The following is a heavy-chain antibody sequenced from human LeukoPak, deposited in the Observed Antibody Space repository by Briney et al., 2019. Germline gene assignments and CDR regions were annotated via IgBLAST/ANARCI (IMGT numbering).Heavy chain of an antibody. CDR3: ARRGPGIAVADPYYFDY. CDR2: IYPGDSDT. J-gene: IGHJ4*02. CDR1: GYSFTSYW. Sequence: GESLKISCKGSGYSFTSYWIGWVRQMPGKGLEWMGIIYPGDSDTSYSPSFQGQVTISADKSISTAYLQWSSLKASDTAMYYCARRGPGIAVADPYYFDYWGQGTLVTVSS. D-gene: IGHD6-19*01. V-gene: IGHV5-51*01.